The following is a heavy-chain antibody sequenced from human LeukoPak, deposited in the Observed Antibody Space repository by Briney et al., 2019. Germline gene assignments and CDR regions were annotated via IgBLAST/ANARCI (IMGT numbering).Heavy chain of an antibody. J-gene: IGHJ4*02. CDR3: AKDIWDIVVVPNAIPDS. CDR2: ISSSSSYI. Sequence: GGSLRLSCAASGFTFSSYSMNWVRQAPGKGLEWVSSISSSSSYIYYADSVKGRFTISRDNAKNSLYLQINSLRADDAAVYYCAKDIWDIVVVPNAIPDSWGQGTLVIVSS. D-gene: IGHD2-2*01. V-gene: IGHV3-21*04. CDR1: GFTFSSYS.